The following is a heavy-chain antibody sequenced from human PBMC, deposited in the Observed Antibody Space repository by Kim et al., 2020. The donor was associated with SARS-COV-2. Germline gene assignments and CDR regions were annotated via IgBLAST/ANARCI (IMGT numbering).Heavy chain of an antibody. CDR1: GFTFSSYA. Sequence: GGSLRLSCAASGFTFSSYAMSWVRQAPGKGLEWVSAISGSGGSTYYADSVKGRFTISRDNSKNTLYLQMNSLRAEDTAVYYCAKDIGILAGGWFDAFDIWGQGTMVTVSS. CDR2: ISGSGGST. D-gene: IGHD6-19*01. J-gene: IGHJ3*02. CDR3: AKDIGILAGGWFDAFDI. V-gene: IGHV3-23*01.